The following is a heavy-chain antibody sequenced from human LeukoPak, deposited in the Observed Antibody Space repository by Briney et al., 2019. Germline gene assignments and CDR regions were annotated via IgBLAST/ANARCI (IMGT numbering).Heavy chain of an antibody. V-gene: IGHV4-59*01. CDR1: GGSISSYY. D-gene: IGHD1-26*01. Sequence: SETLSLTCTVSGGSISSYYWSWIRQPPGKGLEWIGYIYYSGSTNYNPSLKSRVTMSVDTSKNQFSLKLSSVTAADTAVYYCARVGSYSDWFDPWGQGTLVTVSS. CDR3: ARVGSYSDWFDP. CDR2: IYYSGST. J-gene: IGHJ5*02.